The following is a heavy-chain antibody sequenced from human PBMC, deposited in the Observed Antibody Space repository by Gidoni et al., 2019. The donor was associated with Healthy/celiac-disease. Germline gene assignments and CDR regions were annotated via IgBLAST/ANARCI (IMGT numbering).Heavy chain of an antibody. CDR3: ARVQTPGWYFDL. CDR2: MNPNSGNT. Sequence: QVQLVQSGAEVKKPGASVKVSCKASGYTCTSYDINWVRQATGQGLEWMGWMNPNSGNTGYAQQFQGRVTMTRNTSISTAYMELSSLRSEDTAVYYCARVQTPGWYFDLWGRGTLVTVSS. V-gene: IGHV1-8*01. D-gene: IGHD3-10*01. J-gene: IGHJ2*01. CDR1: GYTCTSYD.